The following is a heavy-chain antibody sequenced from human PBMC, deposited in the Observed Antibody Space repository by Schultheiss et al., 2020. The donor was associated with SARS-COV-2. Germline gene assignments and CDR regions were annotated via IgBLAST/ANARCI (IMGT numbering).Heavy chain of an antibody. CDR3: AKDLGAIDFDY. J-gene: IGHJ4*02. Sequence: GESLKISCAASGFTFSSYSMNWVRQAPGKGLEWVSAISGSGGSTYYADSVKGRFTISRDNSKNTLYLQMNSLRAEDTAVYYCAKDLGAIDFDYWGQGTLVTVSS. D-gene: IGHD3-16*01. CDR2: ISGSGGST. V-gene: IGHV3-23*01. CDR1: GFTFSSYS.